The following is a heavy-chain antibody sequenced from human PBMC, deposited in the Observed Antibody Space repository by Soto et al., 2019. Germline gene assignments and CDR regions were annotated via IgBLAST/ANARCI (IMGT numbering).Heavy chain of an antibody. V-gene: IGHV1-69*01. D-gene: IGHD1-26*01. J-gene: IGHJ4*02. CDR1: GGTFSSYS. Sequence: QVQLVQSGAEVKKPGSSVKVSCKASGGTFSSYSINWVRQAPGQGLEWMGEIIPIFGTANYAQKFQGRVTIPADESTSTVYMELSSLRYEDTAVYYCARDGGRHSGGIDYWGQGTLVTVSS. CDR2: IIPIFGTA. CDR3: ARDGGRHSGGIDY.